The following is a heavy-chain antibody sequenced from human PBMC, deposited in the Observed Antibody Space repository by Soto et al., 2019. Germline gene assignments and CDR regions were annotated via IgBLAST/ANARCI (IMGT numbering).Heavy chain of an antibody. CDR1: GGTSTRYA. J-gene: IGHJ4*02. V-gene: IGHV1-69*06. CDR3: NMGSEYDFWSGYL. CDR2: IVPMFGTS. Sequence: QERLVQSGAEVRKPGSSVKVSCKVTGGTSTRYAINWVRQAPGQGLEWMGGIVPMFGTSKYAQKFQGRVTITADTSTNIAYMELRSLRSEYTAVYYCNMGSEYDFWSGYLWGQGTLVSVSS. D-gene: IGHD3-3*01.